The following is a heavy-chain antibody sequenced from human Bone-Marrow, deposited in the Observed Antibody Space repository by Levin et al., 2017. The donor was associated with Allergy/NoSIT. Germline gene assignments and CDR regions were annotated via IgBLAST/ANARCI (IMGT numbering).Heavy chain of an antibody. V-gene: IGHV4-59*01. CDR2: IYYSGST. Sequence: ASETLSLTCTVSGGSISSYYWSWIRQPPGKGLEWIGYIYYSGSTNYNPSLKSRVTISVDTSKNQFSLKLSSVTAADTAVYYCARVRGLGYCSSTSCYAFDYWGQGTLVTVSS. J-gene: IGHJ4*02. CDR3: ARVRGLGYCSSTSCYAFDY. CDR1: GGSISSYY. D-gene: IGHD2-2*01.